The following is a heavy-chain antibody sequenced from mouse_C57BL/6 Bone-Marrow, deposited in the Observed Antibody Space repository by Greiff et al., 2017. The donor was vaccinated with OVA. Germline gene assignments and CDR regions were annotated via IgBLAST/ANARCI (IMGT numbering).Heavy chain of an antibody. V-gene: IGHV1-64*01. J-gene: IGHJ2*01. CDR3: ARAKDY. Sequence: VQLQQPGAELVKPGASVKLSCKASGYTFTSYWMHWVKQRPGQGLEWLGMIHPSSGSTNYNEKFKSKATLTVDSSSSTAYMQLSSLTSEDSAVYYCARAKDYWGQGTTLTVSS. CDR2: IHPSSGST. CDR1: GYTFTSYW.